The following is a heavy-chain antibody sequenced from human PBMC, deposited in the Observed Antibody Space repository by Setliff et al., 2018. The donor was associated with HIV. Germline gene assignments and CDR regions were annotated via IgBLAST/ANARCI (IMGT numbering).Heavy chain of an antibody. CDR3: ARHPREETQRNYKFDS. J-gene: IGHJ4*02. Sequence: PSQTLSLTCTVSGGSNSGDYWSWIRQPPGKGLEWIGYIHTSGRTNYNYPFKTRATISRDTSKNQFSLRLSSVTATDTAMYYCARHPREETQRNYKFDSWGQGTLVTVSS. CDR1: GGSNSGDY. CDR2: IHTSGRT. D-gene: IGHD1-7*01. V-gene: IGHV4-4*09.